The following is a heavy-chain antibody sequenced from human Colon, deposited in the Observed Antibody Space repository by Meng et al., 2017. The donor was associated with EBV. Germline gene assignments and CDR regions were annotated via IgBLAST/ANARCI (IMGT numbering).Heavy chain of an antibody. V-gene: IGHV4-30-2*01. J-gene: IGHJ5*02. Sequence: GLVQPSQSLPLPSAVAGASVSSGDYSWSWIRQPPGQGLEWIGYIYHGGTTYNTSLKRRVTISVDNSKNQFSLRLTSVTAADTAVYYCARGPYCGGDCYWFDPWGQGTLVTVSS. D-gene: IGHD2-21*02. CDR2: IYHGGTT. CDR1: GASVSSGDYS. CDR3: ARGPYCGGDCYWFDP.